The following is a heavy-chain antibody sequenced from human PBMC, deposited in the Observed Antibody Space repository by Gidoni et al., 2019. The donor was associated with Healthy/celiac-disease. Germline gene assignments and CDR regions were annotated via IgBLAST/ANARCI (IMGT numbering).Heavy chain of an antibody. CDR3: ARLRNYYDSSGYSLDAFDI. Sequence: QVQLQESGPGLVKPSETLSLTCTVSGGSISSYDWSWIRQPPGKGLEWIGYIYSSGSTNYNPALKSRVTISVDTSKNQFSLKLSSVTAADTAVYYCARLRNYYDSSGYSLDAFDIWGQGTMVTVSS. V-gene: IGHV4-59*01. CDR2: IYSSGST. J-gene: IGHJ3*02. CDR1: GGSISSYD. D-gene: IGHD3-22*01.